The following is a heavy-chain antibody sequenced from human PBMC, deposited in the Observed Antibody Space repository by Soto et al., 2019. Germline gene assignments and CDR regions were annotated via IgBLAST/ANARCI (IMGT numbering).Heavy chain of an antibody. CDR1: CDSISSYY. Sequence: SETLSLTCTVACDSISSYYWSWIRQPPGNGLYCIGYIYYSVITNXXPSLKSRXXMSIDTSKNHXFLKLTSVTAAYTAVYYCARHPMSGFDYCGQGTLVTVSX. CDR2: IYYSVIT. D-gene: IGHD3-10*02. V-gene: IGHV4-59*08. J-gene: IGHJ4*02. CDR3: ARHPMSGFDY.